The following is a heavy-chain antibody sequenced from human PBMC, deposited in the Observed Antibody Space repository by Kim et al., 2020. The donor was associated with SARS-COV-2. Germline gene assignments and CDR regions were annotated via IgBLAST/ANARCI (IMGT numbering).Heavy chain of an antibody. CDR2: INHSGST. V-gene: IGHV4-34*01. D-gene: IGHD3-10*01. CDR1: GGSFSGYY. Sequence: SETLSRTCAVYGGSFSGYYWSWIRQPPGKGLEWIGEINHSGSTNYNPSLKSRVTISVDTSKNQFSLKLSSVTAADTAVYYCARQTGEENRRVRGRNGYYFDYWGQGTLVTVSS. J-gene: IGHJ4*02. CDR3: ARQTGEENRRVRGRNGYYFDY.